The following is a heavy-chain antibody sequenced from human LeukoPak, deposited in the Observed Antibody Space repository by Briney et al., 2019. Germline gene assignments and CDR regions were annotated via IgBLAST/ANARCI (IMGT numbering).Heavy chain of an antibody. CDR3: ARVAMVRGVIINFDY. CDR2: IYPGDSDT. Sequence: GESLKISCKGSGYSFTSYWIGWVRQMPGKGLEWMGIIYPGDSDTRYSPSFQGQVTISAGKSISTAYLQWSSLKASDTAMYYCARVAMVRGVIINFDYWGQGALVTVSS. V-gene: IGHV5-51*01. D-gene: IGHD3-10*01. CDR1: GYSFTSYW. J-gene: IGHJ4*02.